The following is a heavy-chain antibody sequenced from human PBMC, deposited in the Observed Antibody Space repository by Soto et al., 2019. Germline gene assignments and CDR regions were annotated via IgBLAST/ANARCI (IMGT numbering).Heavy chain of an antibody. J-gene: IGHJ6*02. D-gene: IGHD6-13*01. CDR2: ISAYNGNT. CDR3: ASYREQLVLYGMDV. V-gene: IGHV1-18*01. Sequence: QVQLVQSGAEVKKPGASVKVSCKASGYTFTSYVISWVRQAPGQGLEWMGWISAYNGNTNYAQKLQCRVTMTTDTSTSTAYMELRSLSSDDTDVYYCASYREQLVLYGMDVWGQGTTVTVSS. CDR1: GYTFTSYV.